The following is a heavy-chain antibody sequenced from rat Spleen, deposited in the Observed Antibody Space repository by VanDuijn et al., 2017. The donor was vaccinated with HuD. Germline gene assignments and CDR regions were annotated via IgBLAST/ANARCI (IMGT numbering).Heavy chain of an antibody. Sequence: EVQLVESDGGLVQPGRSLKLSCAASGFTFSDYYMAWVRQAPTKGLEWVATIRHDGGNTYYRDSLKGRFPISRDNAKSTLYLQMDSLRSEDTATYYCARHSNWGFDYWGQGVLVTVSS. CDR2: IRHDGGNT. V-gene: IGHV5-29*01. CDR3: ARHSNWGFDY. CDR1: GFTFSDYY. J-gene: IGHJ2*01. D-gene: IGHD5-1*01.